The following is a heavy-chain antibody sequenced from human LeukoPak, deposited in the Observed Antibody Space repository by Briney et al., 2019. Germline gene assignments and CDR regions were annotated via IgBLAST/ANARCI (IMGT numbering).Heavy chain of an antibody. V-gene: IGHV3-30*18. D-gene: IGHD3-22*01. CDR3: AKDWYYYDSSGYYPDYYYYYMDV. J-gene: IGHJ6*03. Sequence: GGSLRLSCAASGFTFSSYGMLWVRQAPGKGLEWVAVISYDGSNKYYADSVKGRFTISRDNSKNTLYLQMNSLRAEDTAVYYCAKDWYYYDSSGYYPDYYYYYMDVWGKGTTVTVSS. CDR2: ISYDGSNK. CDR1: GFTFSSYG.